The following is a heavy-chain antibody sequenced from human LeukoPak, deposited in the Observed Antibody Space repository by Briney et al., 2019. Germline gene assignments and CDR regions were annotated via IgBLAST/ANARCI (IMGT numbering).Heavy chain of an antibody. Sequence: GPSENLSFNASGGTFSSYTISWVRQAPGQGLEWMGKIIPILGIANYAQKFQGRVTITADKSTSTAYMGLSSLGSEDTAVYYCASNYDSSGYYLDSHFDYWGQGTLVTVSS. CDR3: ASNYDSSGYYLDSHFDY. CDR2: IIPILGIA. D-gene: IGHD3-22*01. V-gene: IGHV1-69*02. J-gene: IGHJ4*02. CDR1: GGTFSSYT.